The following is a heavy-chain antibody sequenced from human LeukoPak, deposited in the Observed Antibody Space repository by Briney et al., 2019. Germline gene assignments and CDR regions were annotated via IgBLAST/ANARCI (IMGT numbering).Heavy chain of an antibody. CDR2: ISYDGSNK. CDR1: GFTFSSYS. V-gene: IGHV3-30-3*02. CDR3: AKRIPRGVVVVPAALDY. Sequence: GGSLRLSCAASGFTFSSYSMHWVRQAPGKGLEWVAVISYDGSNKYHADSVEGRFTISRDNSKNTLYLQMNSLRAEDTAVYYCAKRIPRGVVVVPAALDYWGQGTLVTVSS. J-gene: IGHJ4*02. D-gene: IGHD2-2*01.